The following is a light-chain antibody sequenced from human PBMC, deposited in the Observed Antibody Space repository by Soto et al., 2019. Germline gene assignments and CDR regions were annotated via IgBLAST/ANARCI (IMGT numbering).Light chain of an antibody. J-gene: IGLJ2*01. Sequence: QSVLTQPPSVSGAPGQRVTISCTGSSSNIGAGYDVHWYQQLPGTAPKLLIYGNSNRPSGVTDRFSGSNSGTSASLAITGLQAEDEADYYCQSYDSSLSGNVVFGGGTKLTVL. CDR1: SSNIGAGYD. CDR3: QSYDSSLSGNVV. V-gene: IGLV1-40*01. CDR2: GNS.